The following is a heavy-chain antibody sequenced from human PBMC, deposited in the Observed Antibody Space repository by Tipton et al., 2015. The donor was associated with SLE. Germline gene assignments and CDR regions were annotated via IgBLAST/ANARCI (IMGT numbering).Heavy chain of an antibody. CDR1: GFTFSSCA. Sequence: SLRLSCAASGFTFSSCAMHWVRQAPGKGLEWVAVISYDGSNKYYADSVKGRFTISRDNSKNTLYLQMNSLRAEDTAVYYCASVRTGDGRPGWRQGSLCTVS. CDR2: ISYDGSNK. D-gene: IGHD7-27*01. J-gene: IGHJ4*02. V-gene: IGHV3-30*04. CDR3: ASVRTGDGRPG.